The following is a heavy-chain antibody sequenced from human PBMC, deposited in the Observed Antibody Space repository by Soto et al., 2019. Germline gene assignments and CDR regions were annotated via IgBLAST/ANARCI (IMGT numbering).Heavy chain of an antibody. J-gene: IGHJ6*02. CDR2: IYSGGTT. Sequence: GGSLRLSCVVSGFTVSSTNYMSWVRQAPGKGLEWVSVIYSGGTTFYADSVKGRFTISRDNAKNSLYLQMNSLRAEDTAVYYCARVVDYYDPYYHYVMDFRGQGSSVIVSS. CDR3: ARVVDYYDPYYHYVMDF. V-gene: IGHV3-53*01. D-gene: IGHD3-22*01. CDR1: GFTVSSTNY.